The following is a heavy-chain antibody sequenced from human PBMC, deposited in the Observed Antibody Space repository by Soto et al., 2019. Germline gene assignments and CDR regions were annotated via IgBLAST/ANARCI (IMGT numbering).Heavy chain of an antibody. CDR1: GYTFITYD. J-gene: IGHJ5*02. Sequence: QAQLVQSGAEVKKPGASVKVSCKASGYTFITYDINWVRQAPGQGLEWMGWVNPHSGKTEFAQKFQGRLTMTTNTSINTADMELSNLRSEDAAMYYCARVEARNFIYWFDPWGRGTVVTVAS. CDR3: ARVEARNFIYWFDP. CDR2: VNPHSGKT. V-gene: IGHV1-8*01. D-gene: IGHD1-7*01.